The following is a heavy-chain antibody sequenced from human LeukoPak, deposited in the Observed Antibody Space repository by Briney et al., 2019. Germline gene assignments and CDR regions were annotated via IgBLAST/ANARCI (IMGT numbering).Heavy chain of an antibody. Sequence: QPGGSLRLSCAASGFTFSSYAMSWVRQAPGKGLEWVSSISGSGGSIYYADSVKGRFTISRDNSKSTLYLQMNSLRAEDTAIYYCAKEAVAAAGPFDYWGQEPWSPSPQ. CDR3: AKEAVAAAGPFDY. CDR2: ISGSGGSI. V-gene: IGHV3-23*01. D-gene: IGHD6-13*01. CDR1: GFTFSSYA. J-gene: IGHJ4*01.